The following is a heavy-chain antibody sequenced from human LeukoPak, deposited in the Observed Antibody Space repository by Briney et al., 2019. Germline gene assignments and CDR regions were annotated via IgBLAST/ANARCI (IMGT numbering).Heavy chain of an antibody. Sequence: SETLSLTCAVYGGSFSGYYWSWIRQPPGKGLEWIGETNHSGSTNYNPSLKSRVTISVDTSKNQFSLKLSSVTAADTAVYYCARGSGGRSTTLGMDVWGQGTTVTVSS. J-gene: IGHJ6*02. V-gene: IGHV4-34*01. CDR2: TNHSGST. CDR3: ARGSGGRSTTLGMDV. D-gene: IGHD2-15*01. CDR1: GGSFSGYY.